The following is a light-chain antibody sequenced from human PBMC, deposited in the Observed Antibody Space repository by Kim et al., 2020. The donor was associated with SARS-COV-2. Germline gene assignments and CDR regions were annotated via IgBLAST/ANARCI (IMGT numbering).Light chain of an antibody. V-gene: IGLV3-19*01. J-gene: IGLJ7*01. CDR3: NSRDSSGNHAV. CDR2: GKN. CDR1: SLRSYY. Sequence: SSELTQDPAVSVVLGQTVRITCQGDSLRSYYASWYQQKPGQAPVLVIYGKNNRPSGIPDRFSGSSSGNTASLTITGAQAEDEADYYCNSRDSSGNHAVFG.